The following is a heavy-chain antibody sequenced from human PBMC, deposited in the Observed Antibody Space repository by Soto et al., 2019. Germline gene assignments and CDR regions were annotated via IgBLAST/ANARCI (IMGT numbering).Heavy chain of an antibody. V-gene: IGHV4-31*03. CDR2: IYYSGST. CDR1: GGSISRGGYY. CDR3: AKDSISDRETFNFDS. D-gene: IGHD1-26*01. Sequence: SETMSLACTVSGGSISRGGYYWSWIRQHPGKGLEWIGYIYYSGSTYYNPSLKSRVTISVDTSKNTVYLQMNSLRAEDTAFYYCAKDSISDRETFNFDSWAQGTLLTVSS. J-gene: IGHJ4*02.